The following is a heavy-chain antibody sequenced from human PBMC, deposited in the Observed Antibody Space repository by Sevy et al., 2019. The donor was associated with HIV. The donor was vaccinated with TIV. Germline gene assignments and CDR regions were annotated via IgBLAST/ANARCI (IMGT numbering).Heavy chain of an antibody. CDR3: AVGVTMVRGVMGDFDI. CDR1: GFTFSSYA. Sequence: GGSLRLSCAASGFTFSSYAMSWVRQAPGKGLEWVSAISGSGGSTYYADSVKGRFTISRDNSKNTLYLQMNSLRAEETAVYYCAVGVTMVRGVMGDFDIWGQGTMVTVSS. CDR2: ISGSGGST. J-gene: IGHJ3*02. V-gene: IGHV3-23*01. D-gene: IGHD3-10*01.